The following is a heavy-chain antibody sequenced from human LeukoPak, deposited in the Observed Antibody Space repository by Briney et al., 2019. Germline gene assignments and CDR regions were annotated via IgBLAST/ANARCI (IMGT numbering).Heavy chain of an antibody. V-gene: IGHV3-21*01. D-gene: IGHD3-22*01. CDR2: ISSSSSYI. J-gene: IGHJ4*02. CDR1: GFTFSSYS. CDR3: AKGELYYYDSSGYYPS. Sequence: GGSLRLSCAASGFTFSSYSMNWVRQAPGKGLEWVSSISSSSSYIYYADSVKGRFTISRDNSKNTLYLQMNSLRAEDTAVYYCAKGELYYYDSSGYYPSWGQGTLVTVSS.